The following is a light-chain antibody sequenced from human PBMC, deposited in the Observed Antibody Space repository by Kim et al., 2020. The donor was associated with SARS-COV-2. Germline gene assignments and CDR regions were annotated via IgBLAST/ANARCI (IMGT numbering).Light chain of an antibody. V-gene: IGLV6-57*03. Sequence: GRAVYISCTRSSGSIDDNYVQWYQPRPGGVPTTVIYEDDQRPSGVSDRFSGSIDNSSNSASLTISGLRTEDEADYYCQSYNRDNVLFGGGTQLTVL. CDR2: EDD. CDR1: SGSIDDNY. J-gene: IGLJ2*01. CDR3: QSYNRDNVL.